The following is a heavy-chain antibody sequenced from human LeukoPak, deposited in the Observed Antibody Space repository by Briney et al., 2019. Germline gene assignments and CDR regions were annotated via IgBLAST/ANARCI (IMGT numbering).Heavy chain of an antibody. CDR1: GYTFTNFD. V-gene: IGHV1-8*01. Sequence: GASVKVSCKASGYTFTNFDINWVRQAPGQGLEWMAYMTPKSGNTGYAQNIQGRVTLTRDTSTNTVYMELSSLRSEDTAVYYCTRGDYWGQGTLVTISS. J-gene: IGHJ4*02. CDR2: MTPKSGNT. CDR3: TRGDY.